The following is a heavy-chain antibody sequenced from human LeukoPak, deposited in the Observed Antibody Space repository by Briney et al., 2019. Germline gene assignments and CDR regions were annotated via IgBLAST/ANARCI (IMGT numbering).Heavy chain of an antibody. V-gene: IGHV3-7*01. J-gene: IGHJ4*02. CDR1: GFTFRSHW. CDR3: ARARGFDY. Sequence: GGSLRLSCAGAGFTFRSHWMSWVRQAPGKGLEWVANIKEDGSEKYYVDSVKGRFTISRDNAKNSLYLQMNSLRAEDTAVYYCARARGFDYWGQGTLVTVSS. CDR2: IKEDGSEK.